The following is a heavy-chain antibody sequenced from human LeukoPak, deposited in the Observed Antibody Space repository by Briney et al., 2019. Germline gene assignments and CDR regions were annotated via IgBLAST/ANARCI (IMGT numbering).Heavy chain of an antibody. V-gene: IGHV1-24*01. CDR1: RYTLRELF. D-gene: IGHD2/OR15-2a*01. CDR3: ATGGTYYYGSTTYHYFDY. CDR2: FDPEYGET. Sequence: ASVKVSRKVSRYTLRELFIHWVGLPAGKGREGMGGFDPEYGETIYAQECQGRFSMTEDTSTDTANMELSSLRSEDTAVYSCATGGTYYYGSTTYHYFDYWGQGTLLAVSS. J-gene: IGHJ4*02.